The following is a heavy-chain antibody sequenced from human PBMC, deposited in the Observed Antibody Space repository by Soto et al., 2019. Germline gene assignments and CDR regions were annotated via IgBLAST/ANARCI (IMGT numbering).Heavy chain of an antibody. CDR1: GGSISSGGYC. J-gene: IGHJ4*02. Sequence: PSETLSLTCTVSGGSISSGGYCWSWIRQHPGKGLEWIGYIYYSGSTSYNPSLKSRVTISVDTSKNQFSLKLTSVTAADTALYYCARGYFDNSGIEPWGQGTLVTAPQ. CDR3: ARGYFDNSGIEP. CDR2: IYYSGST. V-gene: IGHV4-31*03. D-gene: IGHD3-22*01.